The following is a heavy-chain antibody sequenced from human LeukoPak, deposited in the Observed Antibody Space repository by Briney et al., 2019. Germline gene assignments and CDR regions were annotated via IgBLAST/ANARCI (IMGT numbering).Heavy chain of an antibody. Sequence: SETLSLTCAVYGGSFSGYYWSWIRQPPGKGLEWIGEINHSGSTNYNPSLKSRVTISVDTSKNQFSLKLSSVTAADTAVYYCARRGVFYGYDKYYYYYYYMDVWGKGTTVTVSS. D-gene: IGHD5-12*01. CDR1: GGSFSGYY. V-gene: IGHV4-34*01. J-gene: IGHJ6*03. CDR2: INHSGST. CDR3: ARRGVFYGYDKYYYYYYYMDV.